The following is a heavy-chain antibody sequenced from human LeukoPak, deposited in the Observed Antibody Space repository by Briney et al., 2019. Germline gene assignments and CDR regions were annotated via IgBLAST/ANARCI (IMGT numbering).Heavy chain of an antibody. D-gene: IGHD5-24*01. Sequence: GSLRLSCAASGFTFSSYSMNWVRQAPGKGLECIGYIYYTGSTNYNYNPSLKSRVTISVDTSKNQFSLKLSSVTAADTAVYYCARHGPRRDGYNYDYWGPGTLVTVSS. CDR2: IYYTGST. CDR1: GFTFSSYS. J-gene: IGHJ4*02. CDR3: ARHGPRRDGYNYDY. V-gene: IGHV4-59*08.